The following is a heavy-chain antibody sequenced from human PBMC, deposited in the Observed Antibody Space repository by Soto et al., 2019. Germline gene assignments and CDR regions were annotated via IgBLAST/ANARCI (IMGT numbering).Heavy chain of an antibody. CDR1: GASIGSGGYY. Sequence: SETLSRTCTVSGASIGSGGYYWNWIRQHPGKGLAWIGRPYYSGSTHYNPSLTSRVSISVETSQNQCSLKLTSVTAPATAVYYCARARERWYQSGRYFDLWGRGTLVTVSS. V-gene: IGHV4-31*03. J-gene: IGHJ2*01. CDR2: PYYSGST. CDR3: ARARERWYQSGRYFDL. D-gene: IGHD2-15*01.